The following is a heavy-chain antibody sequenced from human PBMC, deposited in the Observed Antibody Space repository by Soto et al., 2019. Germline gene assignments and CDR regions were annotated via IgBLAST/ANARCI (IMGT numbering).Heavy chain of an antibody. J-gene: IGHJ5*02. CDR3: AREGYCGGDCFQRISDNWFDP. V-gene: IGHV6-1*01. Sequence: PQTLSLTRAIPGDSVSSNSAAWNWIRQSPSRGLEWLGRTYYRSKWYNDYAVSVKSRITINPDTSKNQFSLQLNSVTPEDTAVYYCAREGYCGGDCFQRISDNWFDPWGQGTLVTVSS. CDR1: GDSVSSNSAA. D-gene: IGHD2-21*02. CDR2: TYYRSKWYN.